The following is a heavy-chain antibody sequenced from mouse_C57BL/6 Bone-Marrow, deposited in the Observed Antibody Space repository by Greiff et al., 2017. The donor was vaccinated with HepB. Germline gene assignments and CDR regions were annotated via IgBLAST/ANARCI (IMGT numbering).Heavy chain of an antibody. CDR2: IDPSDSYT. Sequence: VQLQQPGAELVMPGASVKLSCKASGYTFTSYWMHWVKQRPGQGLEWIGEIDPSDSYTNYNQKFKGKSTLTVDKSSSTASMQLSSLTSEDSAVYYCARQTAQATYAMDYWGQGTSVTVSS. J-gene: IGHJ4*01. D-gene: IGHD3-2*02. V-gene: IGHV1-69*01. CDR3: ARQTAQATYAMDY. CDR1: GYTFTSYW.